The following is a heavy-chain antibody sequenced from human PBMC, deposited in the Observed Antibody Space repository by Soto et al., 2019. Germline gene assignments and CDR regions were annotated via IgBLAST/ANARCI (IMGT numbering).Heavy chain of an antibody. Sequence: EVQLVQSGAEVKKPGESLKISCKGSGYSFTSYWIGWVRQMPGKGLEWMGIIYPGDSDTRYSPSFQGQVTISADKSIRTAYMQWSSLKDSHTAMYYCARHPAGGQGYSRFDPWGQGTLVTVSS. J-gene: IGHJ5*02. CDR2: IYPGDSDT. D-gene: IGHD6-13*01. CDR3: ARHPAGGQGYSRFDP. CDR1: GYSFTSYW. V-gene: IGHV5-51*01.